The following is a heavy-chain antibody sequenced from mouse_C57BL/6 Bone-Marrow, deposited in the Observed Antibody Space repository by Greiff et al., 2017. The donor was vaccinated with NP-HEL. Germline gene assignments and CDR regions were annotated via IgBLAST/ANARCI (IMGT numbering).Heavy chain of an antibody. D-gene: IGHD1-1*01. CDR2: IYPRDGST. J-gene: IGHJ1*03. Sequence: VQLQQSDAELVKPGASVKISCKVSGYTFTDHTIHWMKQRPEQGLEWIGYIYPRDGSTKYNEKFKGKATLTADKSSSTAYMQLNSLTSEDSAVYFCARGSITTVVATKGWYFDVWGTGTTVTVSS. V-gene: IGHV1-78*01. CDR1: GYTFTDHT. CDR3: ARGSITTVVATKGWYFDV.